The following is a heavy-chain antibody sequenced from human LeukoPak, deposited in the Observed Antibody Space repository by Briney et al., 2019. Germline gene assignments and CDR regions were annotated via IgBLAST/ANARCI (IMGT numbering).Heavy chain of an antibody. CDR2: TYYRSKWYN. Sequence: SQTLSLTCAISGDSVSSNSAAWNWIRQSPSRGLEWLGRTYYRSKWYNDYAVSVKSRITINPDTSKNQFSLQLNSVTPEDTAVYYYAGQRIEYSSGWYYYYYYMDVWGKGTTVTVSS. CDR1: GDSVSSNSAA. V-gene: IGHV6-1*01. D-gene: IGHD3-22*01. CDR3: AGQRIEYSSGWYYYYYYMDV. J-gene: IGHJ6*03.